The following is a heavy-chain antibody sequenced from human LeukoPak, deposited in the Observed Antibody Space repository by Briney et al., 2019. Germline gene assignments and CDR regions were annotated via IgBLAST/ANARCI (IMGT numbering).Heavy chain of an antibody. D-gene: IGHD2-15*01. CDR3: ARVMVAATNWFDP. CDR2: IKQDGSEK. Sequence: GGSLRLSCAASGFTFSSYWMNWVRQAPAKGLEWVANIKQDGSEKYYVDSVKGRFTISRDNAKNSLYLQMNSLRAEDTAVYYCARVMVAATNWFDPWGQGTLATVSS. CDR1: GFTFSSYW. V-gene: IGHV3-7*01. J-gene: IGHJ5*02.